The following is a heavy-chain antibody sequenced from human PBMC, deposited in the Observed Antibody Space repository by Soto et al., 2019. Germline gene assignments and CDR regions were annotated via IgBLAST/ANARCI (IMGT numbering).Heavy chain of an antibody. Sequence: EASVKVSCKASGYTFTSYDINWVRQATGQGLEYLGWMNPNSGNTGYAQKFQGRVTMTRNTSISTAYMELSSLRSEDTAVYYCARGPFQLGIVVVINRPFDYWGQGTLVTVSS. D-gene: IGHD3-22*01. J-gene: IGHJ4*02. CDR1: GYTFTSYD. CDR3: ARGPFQLGIVVVINRPFDY. CDR2: MNPNSGNT. V-gene: IGHV1-8*01.